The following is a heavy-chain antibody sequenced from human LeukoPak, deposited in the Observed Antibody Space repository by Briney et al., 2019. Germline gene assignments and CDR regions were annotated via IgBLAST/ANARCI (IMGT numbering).Heavy chain of an antibody. CDR3: ARALATSRKRVTYYFDY. CDR2: INPSGGST. J-gene: IGHJ4*02. D-gene: IGHD2-21*02. Sequence: ASVKVSCKASGYTFTSYYMHWVRQAPGQGLEWMGIINPSGGSTSYAQKFQGRVTMTRDMSTSTVYMELSSLRSEDTAVYYCARALATSRKRVTYYFDYWGQGTLVTVSS. CDR1: GYTFTSYY. V-gene: IGHV1-46*01.